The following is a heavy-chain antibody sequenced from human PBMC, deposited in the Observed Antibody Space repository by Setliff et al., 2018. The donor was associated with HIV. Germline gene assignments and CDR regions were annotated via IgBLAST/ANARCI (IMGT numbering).Heavy chain of an antibody. Sequence: PSETLSLTCSISDASINSSNYYWVWIRQTPGKGLEWIGSIYYSGTAYYNPSLKSRLIISVDTSKNQFSLNLSSMSAADTAVYFCSRLTRSSSNSYKGRFDPWGQGTLVTVSS. CDR1: DASINSSNYY. J-gene: IGHJ5*02. V-gene: IGHV4-39*01. CDR2: IYYSGTA. CDR3: SRLTRSSSNSYKGRFDP. D-gene: IGHD2-15*01.